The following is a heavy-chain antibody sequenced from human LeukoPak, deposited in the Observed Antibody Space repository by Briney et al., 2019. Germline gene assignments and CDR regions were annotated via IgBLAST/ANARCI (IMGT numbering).Heavy chain of an antibody. CDR1: GGSISSGSYY. Sequence: SETLSLTCTVSGGSISSGSYYWSWIRQPAGKGLEWIGRIYTSGSTNYNPSLKSRVTISVDTSKNQFSLHLSSVTAADAAVYYCAATLNWGFDYWGQGTLVTVSS. CDR3: AATLNWGFDY. D-gene: IGHD7-27*01. CDR2: IYTSGST. V-gene: IGHV4-61*02. J-gene: IGHJ4*02.